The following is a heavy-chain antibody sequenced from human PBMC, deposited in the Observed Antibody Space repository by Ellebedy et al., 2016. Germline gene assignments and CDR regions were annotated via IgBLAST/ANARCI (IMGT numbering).Heavy chain of an antibody. CDR3: RQGHYADL. CDR1: GLNFNTFF. J-gene: IGHJ4*01. Sequence: GESLKISXTASGLNFNTFFMSWVRQAPGKGLEWVSTISAGSDTTRLADSVKGRFTISRDSSKNSVYLRMNNLRLEDTAVYYCRQGHYADLWGQGTLVTASS. V-gene: IGHV3-23*01. D-gene: IGHD4-17*01. CDR2: ISAGSDTT.